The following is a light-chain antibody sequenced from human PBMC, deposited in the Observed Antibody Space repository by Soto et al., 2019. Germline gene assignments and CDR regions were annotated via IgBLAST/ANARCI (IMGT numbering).Light chain of an antibody. Sequence: EIVMTQSPATLSVSPGERATLSCRASQSVSINLAWYQQKPGQPPRLLIYGASTRATGVAARFSSSVSGTEFTLTNSRLKSEDVAAYYCQTYYNWHAETFGRWTKVDLK. CDR2: GAS. J-gene: IGKJ3*01. V-gene: IGKV3-15*01. CDR3: QTYYNWHAET. CDR1: QSVSIN.